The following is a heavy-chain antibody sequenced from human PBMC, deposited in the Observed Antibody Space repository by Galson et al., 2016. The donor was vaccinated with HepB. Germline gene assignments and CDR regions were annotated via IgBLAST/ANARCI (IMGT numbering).Heavy chain of an antibody. CDR3: ARSSGNPSHFDL. J-gene: IGHJ4*02. D-gene: IGHD3-10*01. V-gene: IGHV4-4*02. CDR2: IYQTGTA. Sequence: SETLSLTCAVSGGSISNNYWWSWVRQSPGEGLEWTGEIYQTGTANYNPSFTSRATISVDKSKNEISLRLGSVTAADTAVYYCARSSGNPSHFDLWGRGTLVTVSS. CDR1: GGSISNNYW.